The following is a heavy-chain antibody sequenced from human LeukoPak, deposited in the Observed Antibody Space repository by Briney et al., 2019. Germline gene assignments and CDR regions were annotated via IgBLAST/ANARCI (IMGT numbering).Heavy chain of an antibody. CDR1: GYTFTSYY. V-gene: IGHV1-46*01. D-gene: IGHD6-19*01. CDR3: AREAVAGPNYYYYGMDV. J-gene: IGHJ6*02. Sequence: ASVKVSCKASGYTFTSYYMHWVRQAPGQRLEWMGIINPSGGSTSYAQKFQGRVTMTRDTSTSTVYMELSSLRSEDTAVYYCAREAVAGPNYYYYGMDVWGQGTTVTVSS. CDR2: INPSGGST.